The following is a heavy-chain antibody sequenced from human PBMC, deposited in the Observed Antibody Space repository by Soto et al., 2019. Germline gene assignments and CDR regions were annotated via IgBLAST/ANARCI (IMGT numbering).Heavy chain of an antibody. CDR2: IDPSDSYT. CDR3: AITYYDSSGYYYVGAFDI. V-gene: IGHV5-10-1*01. D-gene: IGHD3-22*01. CDR1: GYSFTSYW. J-gene: IGHJ3*02. Sequence: PGESLKISCKGSGYSFTSYWISWVRQMPGKGLEWMGRIDPSDSYTNYSPSFQGHVTISADKSISTAYLQWSSLKASDTAMYYCAITYYDSSGYYYVGAFDIWGQGTMVTVSS.